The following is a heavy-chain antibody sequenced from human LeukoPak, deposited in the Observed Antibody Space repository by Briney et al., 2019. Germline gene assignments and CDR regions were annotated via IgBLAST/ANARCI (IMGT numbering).Heavy chain of an antibody. CDR3: ARDGTENYYYGMDV. J-gene: IGHJ6*02. V-gene: IGHV3-48*04. CDR1: GFTFSSYA. D-gene: IGHD6-13*01. CDR2: ISTSSATI. Sequence: PGGSLRLSCAASGFTFSSYAMNWVRQAPGKGLEWLSYISTSSATIYYADSVKGRFTISRDNAKKSLYLQMNSLRAEDTAVYYCARDGTENYYYGMDVWGQGTTVTVS.